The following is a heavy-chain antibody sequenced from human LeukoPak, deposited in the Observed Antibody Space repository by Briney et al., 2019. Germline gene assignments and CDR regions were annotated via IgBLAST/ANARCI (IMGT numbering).Heavy chain of an antibody. J-gene: IGHJ4*02. D-gene: IGHD4-11*01. Sequence: GGSLRLSCVTSGFFFNSYWMSWVRQAPGKGLEWVANENQDGREIYYVESVKGRFIMSRDNSKNTLFLQMNSLRDEDTAVYYCAKNLYSNYGPADYWGQGDLVTVSS. CDR1: GFFFNSYW. CDR3: AKNLYSNYGPADY. V-gene: IGHV3-7*03. CDR2: ENQDGREI.